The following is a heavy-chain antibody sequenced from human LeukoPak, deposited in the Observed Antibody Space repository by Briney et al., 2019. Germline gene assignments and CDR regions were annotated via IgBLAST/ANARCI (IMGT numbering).Heavy chain of an antibody. CDR2: ISYDGSNK. CDR3: ARDLSPPACLPLDY. CDR1: GFTFSSYG. V-gene: IGHV3-30*03. D-gene: IGHD2-2*01. J-gene: IGHJ4*02. Sequence: GGSLRLSCAASGFTFSSYGVHWVRQAPGKGLEWVAVISYDGSNKYYADSVKGRFTISRDNAKNSLYLQMNSLRAEDTAVYYCARDLSPPACLPLDYWGQGTLVTVSS.